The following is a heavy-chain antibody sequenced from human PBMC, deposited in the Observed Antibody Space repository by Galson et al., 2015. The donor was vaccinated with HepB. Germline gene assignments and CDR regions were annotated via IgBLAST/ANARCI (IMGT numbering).Heavy chain of an antibody. CDR2: IIPIFGTA. V-gene: IGHV1-69*13. J-gene: IGHJ6*02. Sequence: SVKVSCKASGGTFSSYAISWVRQAPGQGLEWMGGIIPIFGTANYAQKFQGRVTITADESTSTAYMELSSLRSEDTAVYYCARKEYSSGLKGIYYYYGMDVWGQGTTVTVSS. D-gene: IGHD6-19*01. CDR1: GGTFSSYA. CDR3: ARKEYSSGLKGIYYYYGMDV.